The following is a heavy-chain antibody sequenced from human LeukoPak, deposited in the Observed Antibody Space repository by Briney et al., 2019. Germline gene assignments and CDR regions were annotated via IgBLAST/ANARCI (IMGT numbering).Heavy chain of an antibody. CDR2: INPSGGST. CDR1: GYTFTSHY. CDR3: AREWDYDYVWGSYRSDGDNWFDP. J-gene: IGHJ5*02. V-gene: IGHV1-46*01. Sequence: ASVKVSCKASGYTFTSHYMHWVRQAPGQGLEWMGIINPSGGSTSYAQKFQGRVTMTRDTSASTVYMELSSLRSEDTAVYYCAREWDYDYVWGSYRSDGDNWFDPWGQGTLVTVSS. D-gene: IGHD3-16*02.